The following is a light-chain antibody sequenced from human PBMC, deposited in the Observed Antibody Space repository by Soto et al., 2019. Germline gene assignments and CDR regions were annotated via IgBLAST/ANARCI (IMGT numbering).Light chain of an antibody. CDR3: QQYAGSST. Sequence: VVLTQSPATLSLSPGERATLSCRTSLSVSVYLDWYQQKPGQAPRLLISDASNRATGIPARFNGSGSGTEFTLTISRLEPEDFAVYYCQQYAGSSTCGQGTKGDI. CDR1: LSVSVY. V-gene: IGKV3-11*01. J-gene: IGKJ1*01. CDR2: DAS.